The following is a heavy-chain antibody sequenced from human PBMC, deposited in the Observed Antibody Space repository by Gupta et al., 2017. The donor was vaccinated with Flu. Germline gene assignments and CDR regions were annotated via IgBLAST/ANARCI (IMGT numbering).Heavy chain of an antibody. V-gene: IGHV3-23*01. D-gene: IGHD6-19*01. CDR3: AKSQSIAVASFDY. CDR1: AFTFSRYA. J-gene: IGHJ4*02. CDR2: ITGSAIRT. Sequence: EVQLLESGGGLVQPGGSLRLSCSASAFTFSRYAMSWVRQAPGKGLEWVSGITGSAIRTDYADSVKGRFTISRDNSKNTLFLQMNSLRAEDTAVYYCAKSQSIAVASFDYWGQGTLVTVSS.